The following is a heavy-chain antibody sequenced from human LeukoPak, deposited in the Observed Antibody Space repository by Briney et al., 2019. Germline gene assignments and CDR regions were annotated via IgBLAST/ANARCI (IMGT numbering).Heavy chain of an antibody. Sequence: PGGSLRLSCAASGFTFSSYSMNWVRQAQGKGLEWVSSISSSSSYIYYADSVKGRFTISRDNAKNSLYLQMNSLRAEDTAVYYCAREPVTTEVDYWGQGTLVTVSS. CDR2: ISSSSSYI. D-gene: IGHD4-17*01. V-gene: IGHV3-21*01. CDR3: AREPVTTEVDY. CDR1: GFTFSSYS. J-gene: IGHJ4*02.